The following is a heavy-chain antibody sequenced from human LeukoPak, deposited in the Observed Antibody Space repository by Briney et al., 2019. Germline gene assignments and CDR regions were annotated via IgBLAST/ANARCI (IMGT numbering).Heavy chain of an antibody. J-gene: IGHJ5*02. CDR3: AKARDAYNYYWFDP. Sequence: HPGGSLRLSCAASGFTFSSYEMNWVRQAPGKGLEWVSAISGGYTAATDYADSVKGRFTISRDNYDNTLYLEMNSLRAEDTALYYCAKARDAYNYYWFDPWGQGTLVTVSS. CDR2: ISGGYTAAT. CDR1: GFTFSSYE. V-gene: IGHV3-23*01. D-gene: IGHD5-24*01.